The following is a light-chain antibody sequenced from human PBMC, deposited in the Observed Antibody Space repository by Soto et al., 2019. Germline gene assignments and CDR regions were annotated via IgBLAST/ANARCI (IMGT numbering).Light chain of an antibody. CDR1: QSISSW. Sequence: DIQMTQSPSTLSASVGDRVTITCRASQSISSWLAWYQQKPGKAPALLIYKASSLQSGVPSRFSGSGSGTEFTLTISSLQPDDFATYYCQQYDGYSRFTFGPGTKVDLK. V-gene: IGKV1-5*03. CDR2: KAS. CDR3: QQYDGYSRFT. J-gene: IGKJ3*01.